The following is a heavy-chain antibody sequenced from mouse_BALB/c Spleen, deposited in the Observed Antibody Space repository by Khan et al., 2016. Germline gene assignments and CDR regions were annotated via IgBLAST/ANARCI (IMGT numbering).Heavy chain of an antibody. CDR2: TSYSGST. D-gene: IGHD2-2*01. CDR3: ASWVVRLRRDWYFDV. Sequence: EVQLQESGPGLVKPSLSLSLTCTVTGYSITSDYAWNWIRQFPGNIPEWMGYTSYSGSTSYNPSLKSRISITRATSKNQFFLQLNSVTTEDTATYYCASWVVRLRRDWYFDVWGAGTTVTVSS. J-gene: IGHJ1*01. V-gene: IGHV3-2*02. CDR1: GYSITSDYA.